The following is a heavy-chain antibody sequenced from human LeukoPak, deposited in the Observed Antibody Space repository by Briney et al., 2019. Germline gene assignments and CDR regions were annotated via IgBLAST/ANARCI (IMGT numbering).Heavy chain of an antibody. V-gene: IGHV3-23*01. D-gene: IGHD2-15*01. J-gene: IGHJ4*02. CDR3: ARTARYFDS. CDR1: GFTFSSYA. CDR2: IIDSGDIT. Sequence: GGSLRLSCAAFGFTFSSYAMSWVRQAPGKGLEWVSGIIDSGDITYYANSVKGRFTISRDNSKNTLYLQMNSLRAEDTAVYYCARTARYFDSWGPGTLVTVSS.